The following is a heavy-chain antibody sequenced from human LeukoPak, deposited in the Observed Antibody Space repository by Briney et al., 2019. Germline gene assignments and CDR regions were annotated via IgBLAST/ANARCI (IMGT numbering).Heavy chain of an antibody. CDR1: GFTFSSYA. CDR3: ARDIVVVPAGLYYYVMDV. CDR2: ISYVGSNK. J-gene: IGHJ6*02. D-gene: IGHD2-2*01. V-gene: IGHV3-30-3*01. Sequence: GGSLRLSCAASGFTFSSYAMHWVRQAPGKGLEWVAFISYVGSNKYYADSVKGRFTISRDNSKNTLYLQMNSLRTEDTAVYYCARDIVVVPAGLYYYVMDVWGQGTTVTVSS.